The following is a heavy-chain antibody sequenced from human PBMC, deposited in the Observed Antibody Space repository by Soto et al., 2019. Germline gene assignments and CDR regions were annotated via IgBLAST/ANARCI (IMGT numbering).Heavy chain of an antibody. J-gene: IGHJ6*02. CDR2: IYYSGST. CDR3: ARARMVRGVIYYSGMDV. D-gene: IGHD3-10*01. V-gene: IGHV4-31*11. CDR1: GGSISSGGNY. Sequence: QVQLQESGPGLVKSSQTLSLTCAVSGGSISSGGNYWSWIRQHPGKGLEWIGYIYYSGSTYYNPSLNIPSTTSGDTSKNQFSLKLNSGTAADTAVYYCARARMVRGVIYYSGMDVWGQGTTVTVSS.